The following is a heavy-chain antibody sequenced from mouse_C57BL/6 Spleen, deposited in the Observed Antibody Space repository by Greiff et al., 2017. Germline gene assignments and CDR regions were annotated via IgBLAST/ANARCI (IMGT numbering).Heavy chain of an antibody. CDR2: IYPRSGNT. V-gene: IGHV1-81*01. CDR1: GYTFTSYG. D-gene: IGHD2-10*02. Sequence: VQLKESGAELARPGASVKLSCKASGYTFTSYGISWVKQRTGQGLEWIGEIYPRSGNTYYNEKFKGKATLTADKSSSTAYMELRSLTSEDSAVYFCARGGYGNYNYAMDYWGQGTSVTVSS. CDR3: ARGGYGNYNYAMDY. J-gene: IGHJ4*01.